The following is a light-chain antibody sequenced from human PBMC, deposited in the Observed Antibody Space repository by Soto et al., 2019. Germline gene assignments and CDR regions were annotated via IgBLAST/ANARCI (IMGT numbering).Light chain of an antibody. CDR1: SSDVGDYNY. J-gene: IGLJ2*01. CDR3: SSYTSSNTVV. Sequence: QSALTQPASVSGSPGQSITISCTGTSSDVGDYNYVSWYQQHPGKAPKLMIYDVTNRPSGVSNRFSGSKSGNTASLTIPGLQAEDEADYYCSSYTSSNTVVFGGGTKLTVL. V-gene: IGLV2-14*01. CDR2: DVT.